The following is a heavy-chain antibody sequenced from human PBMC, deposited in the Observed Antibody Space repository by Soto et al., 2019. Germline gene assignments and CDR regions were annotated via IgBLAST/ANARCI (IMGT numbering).Heavy chain of an antibody. CDR2: MNPKSGNT. Sequence: QVQLVQSGAAVKKPGASVKVSCKASGYSFSRYDINWVRQAPGQVVQWMGWMNPKSGNTGYAQKLQGRVTMTRNTSTSTAYMELSSLRSDDTAVYFCTRSSGWSMDDYWGQGTLIIVSS. CDR1: GYSFSRYD. V-gene: IGHV1-8*01. D-gene: IGHD6-19*01. CDR3: TRSSGWSMDDY. J-gene: IGHJ4*02.